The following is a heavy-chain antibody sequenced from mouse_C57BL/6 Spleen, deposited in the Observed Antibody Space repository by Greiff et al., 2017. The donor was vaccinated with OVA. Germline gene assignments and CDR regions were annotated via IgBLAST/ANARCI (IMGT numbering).Heavy chain of an antibody. CDR1: GYTFTDYN. CDR3: AREAQATLFAY. CDR2: INPNNGGT. V-gene: IGHV1-22*01. J-gene: IGHJ2*01. Sequence: EVQLQQPGPELVKPGASVKMSCKASGYTFTDYNMHWVKQSPGQSLEWIGYINPNNGGTSYNQKFKGKATLTVNKSSSTAYMELRSLTSEDSAVYYCAREAQATLFAYWGQGTTLTVSA. D-gene: IGHD3-2*02.